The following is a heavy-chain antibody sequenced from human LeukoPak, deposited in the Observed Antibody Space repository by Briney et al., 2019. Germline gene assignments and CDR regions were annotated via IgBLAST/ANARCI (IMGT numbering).Heavy chain of an antibody. Sequence: GGSLRLSCAASRFTFSRYWIHWVRQAPGKGLVWVSHINSDGISTSYADSVKGRFTISRDNAKNTLYLQMNHLRAEDTAVYYCARDGNYYDSSGPADYWGQGTLVTVSS. CDR1: RFTFSRYW. J-gene: IGHJ4*02. D-gene: IGHD3-22*01. CDR3: ARDGNYYDSSGPADY. V-gene: IGHV3-74*01. CDR2: INSDGIST.